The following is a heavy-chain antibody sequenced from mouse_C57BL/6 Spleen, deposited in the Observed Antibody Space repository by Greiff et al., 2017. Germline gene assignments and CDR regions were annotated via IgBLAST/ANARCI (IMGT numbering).Heavy chain of an antibody. CDR1: GFTFSSYG. CDR3: ARHGDSSGYDY. Sequence: EVKLMVSGGDLVKPGGSLKLSCAASGFTFSSYGMSWVRQTPDKRLEWVATISSGGSYTYYPDSVKGRFTISRDNAKNTLYLQMSSLKSEDTAMYYCARHGDSSGYDYWGQGTTLTVSS. V-gene: IGHV5-6*01. J-gene: IGHJ2*01. D-gene: IGHD3-2*02. CDR2: ISSGGSYT.